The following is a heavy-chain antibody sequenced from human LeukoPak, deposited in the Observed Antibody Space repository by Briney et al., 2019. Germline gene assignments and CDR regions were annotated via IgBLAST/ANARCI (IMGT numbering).Heavy chain of an antibody. D-gene: IGHD2-15*01. Sequence: GESLKISCKGSGYSFTSYWIGWVRQMPGKGLEWMGIIYPGDSDTRYSPSFQGQVTISADKSISTAYLQWSSLKASDTAMYYCARRHEYCSGGSCYSPYWYFDLWGRGTLVSVSS. J-gene: IGHJ2*01. CDR2: IYPGDSDT. V-gene: IGHV5-51*01. CDR3: ARRHEYCSGGSCYSPYWYFDL. CDR1: GYSFTSYW.